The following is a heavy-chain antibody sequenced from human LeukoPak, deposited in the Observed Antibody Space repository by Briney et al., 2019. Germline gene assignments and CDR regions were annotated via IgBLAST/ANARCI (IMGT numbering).Heavy chain of an antibody. CDR1: GYSISSGFY. J-gene: IGHJ5*02. D-gene: IGHD1-1*01. V-gene: IGHV4-38-2*02. Sequence: PSETLSLTCTVSGYSISSGFYWGWIRQPPGKGLEWIGNIYHSGSTYYNPSLKSRVTISVDTSKNQFSLKLSSVTAADTAVYFCARVYKWNDNWFDPWGQGTRVTVSS. CDR2: IYHSGST. CDR3: ARVYKWNDNWFDP.